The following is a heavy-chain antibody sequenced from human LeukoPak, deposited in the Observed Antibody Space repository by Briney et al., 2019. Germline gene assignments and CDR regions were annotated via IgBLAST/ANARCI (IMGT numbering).Heavy chain of an antibody. CDR3: ARHVYGEGMVV. CDR1: GGSLNGYY. D-gene: IGHD4-17*01. CDR2: VHSSEGT. Sequence: SETLSLTCTVSGGSLNGYYWGWLRQPPGKGLECIGYVHSSEGTAHSASLKSRLTISLDTSTNQFSLTLSSVTAADTAVYYCARHVYGEGMVVWGKGTTVTVSS. J-gene: IGHJ6*04. V-gene: IGHV4-59*08.